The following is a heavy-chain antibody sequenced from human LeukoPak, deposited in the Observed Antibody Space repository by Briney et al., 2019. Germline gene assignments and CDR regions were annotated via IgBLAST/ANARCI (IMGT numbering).Heavy chain of an antibody. CDR2: INPNSGGT. Sequence: ASVKVSCKASGYTFTGYYMHWVRQAPGQGLEWMGWINPNSGGTNYAQKFQGRVTMTRDTSISTAYMELSRLRSDDTAVYYCARVRCSSTSCYTEYYFDYWGQGTLVTVSS. D-gene: IGHD2-2*02. CDR3: ARVRCSSTSCYTEYYFDY. V-gene: IGHV1-2*02. CDR1: GYTFTGYY. J-gene: IGHJ4*02.